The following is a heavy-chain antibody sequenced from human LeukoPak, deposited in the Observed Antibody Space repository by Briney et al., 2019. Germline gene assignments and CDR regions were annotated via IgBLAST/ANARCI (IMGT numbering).Heavy chain of an antibody. Sequence: PSETLSLTCTVSGGSISSSSYYWGWIRQPPGKGLEWIGSIYYSGSTYYNPSLKGRVTISVDTSKNQFSLKLSSVTAADTAVYYCARHSPVGDFGVVGYWGQGTLVTVSS. D-gene: IGHD3-3*01. CDR3: ARHSPVGDFGVVGY. CDR2: IYYSGST. V-gene: IGHV4-39*01. J-gene: IGHJ4*02. CDR1: GGSISSSSYY.